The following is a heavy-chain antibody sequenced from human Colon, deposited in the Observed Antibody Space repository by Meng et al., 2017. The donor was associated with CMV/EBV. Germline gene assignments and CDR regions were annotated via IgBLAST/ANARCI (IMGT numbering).Heavy chain of an antibody. CDR2: IYYSGST. Sequence: QVQLQESGPGLVKPSEALSLTCTVSGGSISSYYWSWIRQPPGKGLEWIGHIYYSGSTNYNPSLKSRVTISVDTSKNQFSLKLSSVTGTDTAVYYCARQSGYFDYWGQGTLVTVSS. CDR1: GGSISSYY. J-gene: IGHJ4*02. D-gene: IGHD3-10*01. V-gene: IGHV4-59*08. CDR3: ARQSGYFDY.